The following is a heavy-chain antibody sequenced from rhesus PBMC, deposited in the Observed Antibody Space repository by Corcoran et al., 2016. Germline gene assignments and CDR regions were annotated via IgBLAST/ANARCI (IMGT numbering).Heavy chain of an antibody. D-gene: IGHD3-16*01. V-gene: IGHV4-165*02. CDR1: GGSISGYY. J-gene: IGHJ3*01. CDR3: ARGGSYRYDGIDF. Sequence: QVQLQESGPGLVKPSETLSPPCAGSGGSISGYYWNWIRQPPGKGREWIGHVGGSFTYYNPSLKRGVTLSRDTSTNQFSQKLTSVTAADAALYYWARGGSYRYDGIDFWGQGLRVTVSS. CDR2: VGGSFT.